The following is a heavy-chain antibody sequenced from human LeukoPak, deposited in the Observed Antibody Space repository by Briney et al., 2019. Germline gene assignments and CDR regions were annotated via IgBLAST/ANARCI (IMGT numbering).Heavy chain of an antibody. D-gene: IGHD2/OR15-2a*01. V-gene: IGHV1-8*02. CDR1: GYTFTDYY. Sequence: GASVKVSCKASGYTFTDYYMHWVRQAPGQGLEWMGWMNPKTDNTEYAQKFQGRVTLTWTTSISTAYMELSSLKSEDTAVYFCARSGPISLRFWGQGTLVTVSS. J-gene: IGHJ4*02. CDR2: MNPKTDNT. CDR3: ARSGPISLRF.